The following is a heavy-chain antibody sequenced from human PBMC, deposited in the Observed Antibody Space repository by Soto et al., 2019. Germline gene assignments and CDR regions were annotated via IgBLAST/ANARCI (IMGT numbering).Heavy chain of an antibody. CDR2: IYYSGST. CDR3: ARVKASGVNFDY. V-gene: IGHV4-39*07. D-gene: IGHD3-10*01. CDR1: GGSISSSSFH. J-gene: IGHJ4*02. Sequence: SETLSLTCTVSGGSISSSSFHWGWIRQPPGKGLEWIGSIYYSGSTYYSPSLKSRVTISVDTSKNQFSLKLSSVTAADTAVYYCARVKASGVNFDYWGQGTLVTVSS.